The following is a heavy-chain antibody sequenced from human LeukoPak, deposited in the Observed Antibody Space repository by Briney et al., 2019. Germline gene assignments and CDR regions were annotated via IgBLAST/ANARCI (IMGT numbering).Heavy chain of an antibody. Sequence: GGSLRLSCAASGVTLSSYAMSWARQAPGKGLEWVSAIYSGGSTSYADSVKGRFTISRDNSKNTLYLQMNSLRTEDTAVYYCARDRLSPVCSADTCYLWYYYGMDVWGQGTTVTVSS. CDR1: GVTLSSYA. V-gene: IGHV3-53*01. CDR2: IYSGGST. D-gene: IGHD2-15*01. CDR3: ARDRLSPVCSADTCYLWYYYGMDV. J-gene: IGHJ6*02.